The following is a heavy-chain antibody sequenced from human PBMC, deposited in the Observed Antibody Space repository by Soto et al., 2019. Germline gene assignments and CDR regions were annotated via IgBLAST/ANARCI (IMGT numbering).Heavy chain of an antibody. V-gene: IGHV4-34*01. Sequence: SETLSLTCAVYGGSFSGYYWSWIRQPPGKGLEWIGEINHSGSTNYNPSLKSRVTISVDTSKNQFSLKLSSVTAADTAVYYCASFVSVGYCYYCDHMDVWGKGTTVTVSS. CDR3: ASFVSVGYCYYCDHMDV. CDR1: GGSFSGYY. D-gene: IGHD1-26*01. CDR2: INHSGST. J-gene: IGHJ6*03.